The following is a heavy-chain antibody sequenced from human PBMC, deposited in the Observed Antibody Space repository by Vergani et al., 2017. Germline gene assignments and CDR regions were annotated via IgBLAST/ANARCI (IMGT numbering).Heavy chain of an antibody. V-gene: IGHV3-33*01. Sequence: QVSLVESGGGVVQPGLSLRLSCEASGFLFSSYGMHWVRQAPGKGLEWVAFIGSSGPYINYADSVKGRFTISRDNSKNTLSLQMNSLTAEDTAIYYCAGPQGTSAYYYGGFDYWGQGSLVTVSS. D-gene: IGHD3-22*01. CDR3: AGPQGTSAYYYGGFDY. CDR2: IGSSGPYI. J-gene: IGHJ4*02. CDR1: GFLFSSYG.